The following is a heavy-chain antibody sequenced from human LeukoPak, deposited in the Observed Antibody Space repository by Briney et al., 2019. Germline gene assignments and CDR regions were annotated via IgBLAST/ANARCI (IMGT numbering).Heavy chain of an antibody. CDR1: GGSISSYY. CDR3: ARGVYIAAAQYAY. D-gene: IGHD6-13*01. J-gene: IGHJ4*02. Sequence: KPSETLSLTCTVSGGSISSYYWSWIRQPPGKGLEWIGYIYYSGTTNYNPSLKSRVTISVDTSKNQFSLKLSSVPAADTAVYYCARGVYIAAAQYAYWGQGTLVTVSS. V-gene: IGHV4-59*01. CDR2: IYYSGTT.